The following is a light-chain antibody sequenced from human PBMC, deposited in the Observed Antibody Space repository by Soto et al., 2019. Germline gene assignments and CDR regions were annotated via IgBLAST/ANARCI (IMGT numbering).Light chain of an antibody. CDR3: HQSYSNPRS. J-gene: IGKJ1*01. CDR2: DAS. Sequence: MTQSPSSLSASAGDGITITCRASQSISTYGNWYQQKPGKAPKLLIYDASSLQSGVPSRFRGSGSETDFTLTISSLQPEDFATYYCHQSYSNPRSFGQGTKVDIK. CDR1: QSISTY. V-gene: IGKV1-39*01.